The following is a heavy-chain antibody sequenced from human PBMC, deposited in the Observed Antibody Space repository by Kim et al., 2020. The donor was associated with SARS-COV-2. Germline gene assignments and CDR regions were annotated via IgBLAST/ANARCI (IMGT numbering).Heavy chain of an antibody. D-gene: IGHD3-3*02. J-gene: IGHJ4*02. CDR3: ATGSGYSIFSKY. V-gene: IGHV3-48*02. Sequence: YYADSVKGRFTSSRDNAKNSLYLQMNSLRDEDTAVYYCATGSGYSIFSKYWGQGTLVTVSS.